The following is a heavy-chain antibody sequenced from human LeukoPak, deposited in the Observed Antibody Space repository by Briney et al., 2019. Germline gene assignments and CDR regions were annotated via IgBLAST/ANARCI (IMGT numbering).Heavy chain of an antibody. Sequence: GGSLRLSCKASRFSFISYAMSWVRQAPGRGPEWVSQINGSGSNTYYADSVKGRFTISRDNAKSTLFLQTHSLRDEDTAVYYCVKSGGTFGYYYDSSGSFDLWGQGTLVTVSS. CDR3: VKSGGTFGYYYDSSGSFDL. V-gene: IGHV3-23*01. CDR2: INGSGSNT. J-gene: IGHJ4*02. CDR1: RFSFISYA. D-gene: IGHD3-22*01.